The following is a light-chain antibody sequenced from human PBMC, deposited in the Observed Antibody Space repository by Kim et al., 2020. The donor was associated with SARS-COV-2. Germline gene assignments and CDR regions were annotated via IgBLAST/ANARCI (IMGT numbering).Light chain of an antibody. CDR3: NSRDSSGNHML. CDR1: SLRNYY. Sequence: TCKVESLRNYYTSAYHQRPGPAPLVVIYGINNRPSGIPDRFSGSRSGDTASLTIAGAHAEDEADYYCNSRDSSGNHMLFGGGTQLTVL. J-gene: IGLJ2*01. CDR2: GIN. V-gene: IGLV3-19*01.